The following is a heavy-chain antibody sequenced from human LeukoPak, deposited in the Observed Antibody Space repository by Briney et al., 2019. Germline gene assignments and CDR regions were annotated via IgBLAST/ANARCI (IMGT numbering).Heavy chain of an antibody. CDR1: GGSFSGYY. CDR3: ARGPLLHCSGGSCYVVPPGPTSRRHLFDY. CDR2: INHSGST. J-gene: IGHJ4*02. Sequence: SETLSLTCAVYGGSFSGYYWSWIRQPPGKGLEWIGEINHSGSTNYNPSLKSRVTISVDTSKNQFSLKLSSVTAADTAVYYCARGPLLHCSGGSCYVVPPGPTSRRHLFDYWGQGTLVTVSS. D-gene: IGHD2-15*01. V-gene: IGHV4-34*01.